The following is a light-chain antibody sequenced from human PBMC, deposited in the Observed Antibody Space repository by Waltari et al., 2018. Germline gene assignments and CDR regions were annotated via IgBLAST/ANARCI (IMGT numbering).Light chain of an antibody. CDR3: SSYTSSSTRV. J-gene: IGLJ1*01. Sequence: QSALTQPASVSGSPGQSLTISCNGTSSDVGGYNYVSWYQQHPGKAPKLMIYDVSNRPSGVSNRFSGSKSGNTASLTISGLQAEDEADYYCSSYTSSSTRVFGTGTKVTVL. V-gene: IGLV2-14*03. CDR1: SSDVGGYNY. CDR2: DVS.